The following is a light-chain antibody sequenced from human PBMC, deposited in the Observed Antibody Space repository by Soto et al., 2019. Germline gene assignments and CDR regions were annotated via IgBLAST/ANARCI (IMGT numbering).Light chain of an antibody. CDR2: GAS. Sequence: EIVLTQSPGTLSLSPGERVTLSCRASQSVSSSYLAWYQQKPGQAPRLLIYGASSRATGIPDRFSGSGSGTYFTLTISRLEPEDFAVYYCQHYGRSPRYTFGQGTELEIK. J-gene: IGKJ2*01. V-gene: IGKV3-20*01. CDR3: QHYGRSPRYT. CDR1: QSVSSSY.